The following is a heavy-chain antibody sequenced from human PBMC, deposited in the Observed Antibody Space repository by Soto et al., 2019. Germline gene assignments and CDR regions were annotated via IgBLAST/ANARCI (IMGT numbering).Heavy chain of an antibody. Sequence: PGESLKISCKGSGYSFTSYWIGWVRQMPGKGLEWMGIIYPGDSDTRYSPSFQGQVTISADKSISTAYLQWSSLKASDTAMYYCARHHSWYGGYEGLGYGMDVWGQGTTVTVSS. CDR1: GYSFTSYW. CDR3: ARHHSWYGGYEGLGYGMDV. J-gene: IGHJ6*02. CDR2: IYPGDSDT. V-gene: IGHV5-51*01. D-gene: IGHD5-12*01.